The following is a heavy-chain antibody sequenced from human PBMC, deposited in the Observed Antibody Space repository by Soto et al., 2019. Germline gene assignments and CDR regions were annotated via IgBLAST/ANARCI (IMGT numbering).Heavy chain of an antibody. CDR1: WVSLSTSGVG. J-gene: IGHJ4*02. CDR3: EQCSGYDILHY. V-gene: IGHV2-5*01. CDR2: IYCNDDK. D-gene: IGHD5-12*01. Sequence: GPTLVNSGQTLTLTCTISWVSLSTSGVGVCCIRQPPGNALEWLAFIYCNDDKRYSPSLKSRLTITKDTSKNQVVLRLTDMDPVDTARYYCEQCSGYDILHYWGQGTLVTVSS.